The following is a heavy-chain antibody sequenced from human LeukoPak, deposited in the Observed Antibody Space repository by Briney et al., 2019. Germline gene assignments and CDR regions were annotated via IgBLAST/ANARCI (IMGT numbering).Heavy chain of an antibody. D-gene: IGHD6-13*01. J-gene: IGHJ4*02. V-gene: IGHV3-7*04. CDR3: ARAVAAADSY. CDR1: GFTVSTNY. CDR2: INQDGSKK. Sequence: GGSRRLSCAVSGFTVSTNYWSWVRQAPGKGLEWVANINQDGSKKYYVDSVKGRFTISRDNVKNSVYLQMNSLRAEDTAVYSCARAVAAADSYWGRGTLVTVSS.